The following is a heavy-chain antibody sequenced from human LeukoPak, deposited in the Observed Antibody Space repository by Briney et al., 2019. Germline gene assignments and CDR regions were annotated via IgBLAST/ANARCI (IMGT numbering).Heavy chain of an antibody. D-gene: IGHD3-10*01. CDR3: ARDHYYGSGSSFDY. V-gene: IGHV4-34*01. Sequence: SETLSLTCAVYGGSFSGYYWSWIRQPPGKGLEWIGEINHSGSTNYNPSLKSRVTISVDTSKNQFSLKLSSVTAADTAVYYCARDHYYGSGSSFDYWGQGTLVPVSS. J-gene: IGHJ4*02. CDR2: INHSGST. CDR1: GGSFSGYY.